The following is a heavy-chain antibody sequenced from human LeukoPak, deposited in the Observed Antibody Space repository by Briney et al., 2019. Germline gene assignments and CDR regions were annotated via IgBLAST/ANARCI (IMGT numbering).Heavy chain of an antibody. CDR3: ARPHSSSPYNWFDP. V-gene: IGHV4-39*01. Sequence: SETLSLTCTVSGGSISSSSYYWGWIRQPPGKGLEWIGTIYYSGSTYYNPSLKNRVTISVDTSKNQFSLKLSSVTAADTAVYYCARPHSSSPYNWFDPWGQGTLVTVSS. D-gene: IGHD6-13*01. CDR2: IYYSGST. J-gene: IGHJ5*02. CDR1: GGSISSSSYY.